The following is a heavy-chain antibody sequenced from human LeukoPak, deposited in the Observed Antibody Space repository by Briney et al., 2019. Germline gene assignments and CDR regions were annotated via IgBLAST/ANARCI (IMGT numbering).Heavy chain of an antibody. D-gene: IGHD5-18*01. CDR1: GGSISSSSCY. Sequence: PSETLSLTCTVSGGSISSSSCYWGWIRQPPGKGLEWIGSIYYSGSTYYNPSLKSRVTISVDTSKNQFSLKLSSVTAADTAVYYCARDTAMARFDYWGQGTLVTVSS. V-gene: IGHV4-39*07. CDR2: IYYSGST. CDR3: ARDTAMARFDY. J-gene: IGHJ4*02.